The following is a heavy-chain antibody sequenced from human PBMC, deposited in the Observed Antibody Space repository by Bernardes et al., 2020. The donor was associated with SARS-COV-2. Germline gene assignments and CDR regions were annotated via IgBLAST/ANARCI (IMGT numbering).Heavy chain of an antibody. CDR2: ISYDGGNA. Sequence: SLRHSSAAAVFTFSHYSMHWVRPPPGKGREGGADISYDGGNAYDADSVKGRFAFSRDNFTNTLSLQMNSLRAEDTAVYYCAKTPSSIYSSDTLYYSHGMDVWGQGTTVTVSS. CDR3: AKTPSSIYSSDTLYYSHGMDV. D-gene: IGHD5-18*01. V-gene: IGHV3-30*18. CDR1: VFTFSHYS. J-gene: IGHJ6*02.